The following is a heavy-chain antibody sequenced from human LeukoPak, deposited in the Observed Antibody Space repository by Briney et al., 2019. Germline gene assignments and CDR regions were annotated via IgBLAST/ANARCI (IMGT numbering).Heavy chain of an antibody. CDR1: GYTFTVYH. CDR2: INPSDGST. V-gene: IGHV1-46*01. J-gene: IGHJ4*02. Sequence: ASVKVSCKSSGYTFTVYHMHWVRQAPGQGLEWMGIINPSDGSTTYAQKFQGRVSITRDMSTSTIYMELSSLRSDDTAVYYCARSVTIFGVATLGYWGQGTPVTVSS. D-gene: IGHD3-3*01. CDR3: ARSVTIFGVATLGY.